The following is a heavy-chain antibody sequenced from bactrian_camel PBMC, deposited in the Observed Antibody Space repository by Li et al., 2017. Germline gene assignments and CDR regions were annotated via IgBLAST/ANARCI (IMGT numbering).Heavy chain of an antibody. Sequence: HVQLVESGGGSVQAGGSLRLSCTTSDRTLNTYCLGWYRQVPGNECELVATLSADSPTYYAHSVKGRFTISQDISKNTVYLQMNNLKPEDTAVYYCAAGPPGDESDLSPTCQDILFGHWDQGTQVTVS. J-gene: IGHJ6*01. CDR2: LSADSPT. V-gene: IGHV3S57*01. CDR1: DRTLNTYC. CDR3: AAGPPGDESDLSPTCQDILFGH. D-gene: IGHD3*01.